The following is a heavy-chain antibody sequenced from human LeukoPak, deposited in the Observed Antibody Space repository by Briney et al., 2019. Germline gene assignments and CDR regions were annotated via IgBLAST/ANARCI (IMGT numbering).Heavy chain of an antibody. CDR1: GFTFSSYA. J-gene: IGHJ4*02. D-gene: IGHD5-18*01. V-gene: IGHV3-33*08. Sequence: PGRSLRLSCAASGFTFSSYAMHWVRQAPGKGLEWVAVIWYDGSNKYYADSVKGRFTISRDNSKNTLYLQMNSLRAEDTAVYYCVRDRVRGYTYGSTFDYWGQGTLVTVSS. CDR3: VRDRVRGYTYGSTFDY. CDR2: IWYDGSNK.